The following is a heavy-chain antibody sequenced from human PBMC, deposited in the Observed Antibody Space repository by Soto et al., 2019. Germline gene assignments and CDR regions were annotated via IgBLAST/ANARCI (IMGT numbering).Heavy chain of an antibody. CDR3: ARDRVLWFGELLYSPDAFDI. CDR2: ISSSSSTI. Sequence: GGSLRLSCAASGFTFSSYSMNWVRQAPGKGLEWVSYISSSSSTIYYADSVKGRFTISRDNAKNSLYLQMNSLRAEDTAVYYCARDRVLWFGELLYSPDAFDIWGQGTMVTVSS. J-gene: IGHJ3*02. V-gene: IGHV3-48*01. D-gene: IGHD3-10*01. CDR1: GFTFSSYS.